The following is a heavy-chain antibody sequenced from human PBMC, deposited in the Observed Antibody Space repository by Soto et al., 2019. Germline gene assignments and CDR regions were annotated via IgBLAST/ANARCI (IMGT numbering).Heavy chain of an antibody. Sequence: PSETLSLACTVSGCSISDDTYYWGWIRQPPGKGLEWIGSIYYSGTSSYNPSLKSRVTMSVDTSKKQLSLRLRSVTAADTAVYYCASKPSNWNTWMIYWGPGIQVTVS. V-gene: IGHV4-39*07. CDR1: GCSISDDTYY. CDR3: ASKPSNWNTWMIY. J-gene: IGHJ4*02. CDR2: IYYSGTS. D-gene: IGHD1-1*01.